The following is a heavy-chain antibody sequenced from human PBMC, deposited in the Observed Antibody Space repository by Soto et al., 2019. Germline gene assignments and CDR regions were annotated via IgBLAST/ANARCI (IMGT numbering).Heavy chain of an antibody. CDR3: AKGSLAAIAVAGSCDY. Sequence: GGSLRLSCAASGFTFSSYGMHWVRQAPGKGLEWVAVISYDGSNKYYADSVKGRFTISRDNSKNTLYLQMNSLRAEDTAVYYCAKGSLAAIAVAGSCDYWGQGTLVTVSS. J-gene: IGHJ4*02. CDR2: ISYDGSNK. V-gene: IGHV3-30*18. CDR1: GFTFSSYG. D-gene: IGHD6-19*01.